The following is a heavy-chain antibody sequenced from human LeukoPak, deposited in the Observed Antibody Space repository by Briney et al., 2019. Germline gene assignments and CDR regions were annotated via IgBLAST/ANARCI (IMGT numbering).Heavy chain of an antibody. J-gene: IGHJ1*01. CDR2: ISAYNGNT. D-gene: IGHD6-13*01. Sequence: ASVKVSCKASGYTFTSYGISWVRQAPGQGLEWMGWISAYNGNTNYAQKLQGRVTMTTDTSTSTAYMELRSLRSDDTAVYYCASETWGSSSWPRGYFQHWGQGTLVTVSS. CDR3: ASETWGSSSWPRGYFQH. V-gene: IGHV1-18*01. CDR1: GYTFTSYG.